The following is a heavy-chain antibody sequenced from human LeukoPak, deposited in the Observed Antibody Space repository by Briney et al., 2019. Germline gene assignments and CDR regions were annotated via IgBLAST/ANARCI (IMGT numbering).Heavy chain of an antibody. CDR1: GFTFSSYW. D-gene: IGHD2-2*01. Sequence: GGSLRLSCAASGFTFSSYWMSWVRQAPGKGLEWVANIKQDGSEKYYVDSVKGRFTISRDNAKNSLYLQMNSLRAEDTAVYYCARDDCSSISCYHNRFDPWGQGTLVTVSS. J-gene: IGHJ5*02. CDR3: ARDDCSSISCYHNRFDP. CDR2: IKQDGSEK. V-gene: IGHV3-7*01.